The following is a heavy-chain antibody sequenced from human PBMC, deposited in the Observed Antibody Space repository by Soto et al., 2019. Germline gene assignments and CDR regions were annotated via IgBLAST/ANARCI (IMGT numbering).Heavy chain of an antibody. Sequence: GGSLRLSCAASGFTFSSFGMHWVRPAPGKGLEWVAHISYDGSNDHSADSVKGRFTISRDNSEDTLYLQMNSLRAEDTAVYYCARDPPEYYDILTGYPILDYWGQGTLVTVSS. D-gene: IGHD3-9*01. V-gene: IGHV3-30*03. CDR2: ISYDGSND. CDR1: GFTFSSFG. J-gene: IGHJ4*02. CDR3: ARDPPEYYDILTGYPILDY.